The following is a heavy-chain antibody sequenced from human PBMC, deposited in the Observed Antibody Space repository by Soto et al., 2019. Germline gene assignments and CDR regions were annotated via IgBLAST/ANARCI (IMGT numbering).Heavy chain of an antibody. J-gene: IGHJ4*02. CDR1: GYTFTSYA. CDR2: INAGNGNT. D-gene: IGHD6-13*01. V-gene: IGHV1-3*01. Sequence: ASVKVSCTASGYTFTSYAMHWVRQAPGQRLEWMGWINAGNGNTKYSQKFQGRVTITRDTSASTAYMELSSLRSEDTAVHYCARDRYSSSWYFFGYWGQGTLVTVSS. CDR3: ARDRYSSSWYFFGY.